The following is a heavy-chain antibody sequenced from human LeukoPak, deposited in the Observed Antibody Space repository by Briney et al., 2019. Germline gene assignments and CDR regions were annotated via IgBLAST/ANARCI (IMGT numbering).Heavy chain of an antibody. Sequence: ASVKVSCKASGYTFTSYDINWVRQATGQELEWMGWMNPNSGNTGYAQKFQGRATMTRNTSISTAYMELSSLRSEDTAVYYCARVEYYDFWSGYYDYYFDYWGQGTLVTVSS. CDR1: GYTFTSYD. CDR3: ARVEYYDFWSGYYDYYFDY. J-gene: IGHJ4*02. V-gene: IGHV1-8*01. D-gene: IGHD3-3*01. CDR2: MNPNSGNT.